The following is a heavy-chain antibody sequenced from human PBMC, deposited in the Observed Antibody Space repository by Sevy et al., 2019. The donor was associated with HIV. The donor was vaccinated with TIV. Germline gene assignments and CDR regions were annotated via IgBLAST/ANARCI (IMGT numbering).Heavy chain of an antibody. J-gene: IGHJ6*02. CDR2: ISYDGSNK. D-gene: IGHD3-10*01. CDR1: GFTFSSYA. Sequence: GGSLRLSCAASGFTFSSYAMHWVRQAPGKGLEWVAVISYDGSNKYYADSVKGRFTISRDNSKNTLYLQMNSLRAEDTAVYYCARDGGSGSYYNVRQNYYYYGMDVWGQGTTVTVSS. CDR3: ARDGGSGSYYNVRQNYYYYGMDV. V-gene: IGHV3-30-3*01.